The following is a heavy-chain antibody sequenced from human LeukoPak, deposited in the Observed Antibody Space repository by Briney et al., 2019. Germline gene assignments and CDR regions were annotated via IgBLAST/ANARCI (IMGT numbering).Heavy chain of an antibody. D-gene: IGHD2-15*01. CDR3: ARAGAIGSVDY. CDR2: INHDGSEK. Sequence: GGSLRLSCAASGFTFSSYWMRWVRQAPGKGLEWVANINHDGSEKYYVDSVTGRFTTSRDNAKNSLYLQMNSLRVEDTAVYYCARAGAIGSVDYWGQGTLVPVSS. J-gene: IGHJ4*02. CDR1: GFTFSSYW. V-gene: IGHV3-7*01.